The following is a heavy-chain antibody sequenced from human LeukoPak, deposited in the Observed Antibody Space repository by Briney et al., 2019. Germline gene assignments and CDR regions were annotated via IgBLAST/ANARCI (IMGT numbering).Heavy chain of an antibody. CDR2: INHSGGT. CDR1: GGSFSGYY. D-gene: IGHD3-22*01. J-gene: IGHJ5*02. Sequence: SETLSLTCAVYGGSFSGYYWSWIRQPPGKGLEWIGEINHSGGTNYNPSLKSRVTISVDTSKNQFSLKLSSVTAADTAVYYCARGGVVVIEAANWFDPWGQGTLVTVSS. CDR3: ARGGVVVIEAANWFDP. V-gene: IGHV4-34*01.